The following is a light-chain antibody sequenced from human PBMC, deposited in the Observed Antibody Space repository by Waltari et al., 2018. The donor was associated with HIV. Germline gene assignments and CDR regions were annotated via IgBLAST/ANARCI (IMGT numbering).Light chain of an antibody. CDR1: NNDIGEYKY. CDR2: EVN. CDR3: SSYTSTRTIV. V-gene: IGLV2-14*01. Sequence: QSALTQTASVSGFPGQSITISCTGTNNDIGEYKYVSWYRQFPDKAPELLIFEVNIRPSEVSRRFSASKSGHTASLTISEVQPEDEAHYFCSSYTSTRTIVFGGGTKLTVL. J-gene: IGLJ2*01.